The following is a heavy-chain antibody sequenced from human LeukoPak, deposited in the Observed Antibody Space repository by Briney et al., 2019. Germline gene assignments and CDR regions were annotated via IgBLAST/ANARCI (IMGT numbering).Heavy chain of an antibody. CDR1: GGSISSGDYY. V-gene: IGHV4-30-4*01. CDR3: ARGSYDFWSGYHKYNWFDP. J-gene: IGHJ5*02. Sequence: SQTLSLTCTVSGGSISSGDYYWSWIRQPPGKGLEWIGYIYYSGSTYYNPSLKSRVTISVDTSKNQFSLKLSSVTAADTAVYYCARGSYDFWSGYHKYNWFDPWGQGTLVTVSS. D-gene: IGHD3-3*01. CDR2: IYYSGST.